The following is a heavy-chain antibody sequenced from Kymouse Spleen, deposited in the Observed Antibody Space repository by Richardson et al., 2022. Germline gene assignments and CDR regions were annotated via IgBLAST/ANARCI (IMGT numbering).Heavy chain of an antibody. D-gene: IGHD3-10*01. V-gene: IGHV4-39*01. CDR2: IYYSGST. J-gene: IGHJ4*02. CDR1: GGSISSSSYY. Sequence: QLQLQESGPGLVKPSETLSLTCTVSGGSISSSSYYWGWIRQPPGKGLEWIGSIYYSGSTYYNPSLKSRVTISVDTSKNQFSLKLSSVTAADTAVYYCARDPYYYGSGSYFDYWGQGTLVTVSS. CDR3: ARDPYYYGSGSYFDY.